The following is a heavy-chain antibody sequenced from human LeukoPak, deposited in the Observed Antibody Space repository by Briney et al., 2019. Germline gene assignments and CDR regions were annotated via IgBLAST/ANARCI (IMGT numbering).Heavy chain of an antibody. CDR2: IKSKTDGGTT. V-gene: IGHV3-15*01. J-gene: IGHJ4*02. Sequence: GGALSLSFAASGFTFSNAWMSWVRPAPGKGLEWVGRIKSKTDGGTTDYAAPVKGRFTISRDDSKNTLYLQMNSLKTEDTAVYYCTTDKPFGELYHYWGQGTLVTVSS. CDR3: TTDKPFGELYHY. CDR1: GFTFSNAW. D-gene: IGHD3-10*01.